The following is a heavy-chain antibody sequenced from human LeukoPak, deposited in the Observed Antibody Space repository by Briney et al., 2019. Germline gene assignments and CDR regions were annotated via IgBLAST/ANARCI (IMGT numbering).Heavy chain of an antibody. CDR2: INPSGGST. CDR1: GYVFTSHY. D-gene: IGHD6-6*01. J-gene: IGHJ4*02. Sequence: ASVKVSCRASGYVFTSHYIHWMRQAPGHGLEWMGMINPSGGSTSYAQMFQGRVTMTRDTSTSTVYLELSSLRSEDTAVYYCARAYSTSSPFDYWGQGTLVTVSS. CDR3: ARAYSTSSPFDY. V-gene: IGHV1-46*01.